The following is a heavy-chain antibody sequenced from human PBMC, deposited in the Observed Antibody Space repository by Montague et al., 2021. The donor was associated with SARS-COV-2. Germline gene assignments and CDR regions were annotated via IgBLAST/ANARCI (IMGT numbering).Heavy chain of an antibody. D-gene: IGHD5-12*01. CDR3: ARAHSGSWAHLDN. J-gene: IGHJ4*02. Sequence: YNSGTTDYSFSLKSRVTISVDTSKNQFSLKLTSVTAADTAVYYCARAHSGSWAHLDNWGQGSLVTVSS. CDR2: YNSGTT. V-gene: IGHV4-61*02.